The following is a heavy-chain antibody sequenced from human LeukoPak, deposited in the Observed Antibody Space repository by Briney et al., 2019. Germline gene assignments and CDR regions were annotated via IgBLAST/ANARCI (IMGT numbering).Heavy chain of an antibody. Sequence: GASVKVSCKASGGTFSSYAISWVRQAPGQGLEWMGRIIPILGIANYAQKFQGRVTITADKSTSTAYMELSSLRSEDTAVYYCARATGTTVWLHYYGMDVWGQGTTVTVSS. CDR2: IIPILGIA. D-gene: IGHD1-7*01. J-gene: IGHJ6*02. CDR3: ARATGTTVWLHYYGMDV. CDR1: GGTFSSYA. V-gene: IGHV1-69*04.